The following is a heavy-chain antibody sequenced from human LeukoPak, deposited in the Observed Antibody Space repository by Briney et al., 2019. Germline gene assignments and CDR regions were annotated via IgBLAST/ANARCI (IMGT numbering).Heavy chain of an antibody. CDR1: GYTFTGYY. V-gene: IGHV1-2*06. D-gene: IGHD1-26*01. Sequence: ASVKVSCKASGYTFTGYYMHWVRQAPGQGLEWMGRINPNSGGTNYAQKFQGRVTMTRDTSISTAYMELSRLRSDDTAVYYCARESIVGATLHAFDIWGQGTMVTVSS. CDR3: ARESIVGATLHAFDI. CDR2: INPNSGGT. J-gene: IGHJ3*02.